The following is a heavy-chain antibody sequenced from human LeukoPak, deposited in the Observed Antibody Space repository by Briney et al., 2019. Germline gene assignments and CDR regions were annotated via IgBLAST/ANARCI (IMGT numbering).Heavy chain of an antibody. Sequence: ASVKVSCKVSGYTLTELSMHWVRQAPGKGLEWMGGFDPEDGETIYAQKFEGRVTMTEDTSTDTAYMELSSLRSEDTAVYYCATDEGEGYGDYVYAFDIWGQGTMVTVSS. CDR2: FDPEDGET. J-gene: IGHJ3*02. V-gene: IGHV1-24*01. CDR1: GYTLTELS. D-gene: IGHD4-17*01. CDR3: ATDEGEGYGDYVYAFDI.